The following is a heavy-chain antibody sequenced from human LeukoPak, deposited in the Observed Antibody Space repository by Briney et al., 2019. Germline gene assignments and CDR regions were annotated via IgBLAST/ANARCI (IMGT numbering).Heavy chain of an antibody. Sequence: GGSLRLSCAASGFPFSSSVLNWVRQAPGKGLEWVSIISVSDSGTHYADSVKGRFTISRDNAKNSLYLQMNSLRAEDTAVYFCAREDDTTYYYYMDVWGIGTTVTVSS. CDR2: ISVSDSGT. J-gene: IGHJ6*03. D-gene: IGHD1-1*01. V-gene: IGHV3-23*01. CDR3: AREDDTTYYYYMDV. CDR1: GFPFSSSV.